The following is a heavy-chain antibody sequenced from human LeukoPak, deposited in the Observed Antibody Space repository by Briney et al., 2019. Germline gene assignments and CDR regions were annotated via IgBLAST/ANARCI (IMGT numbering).Heavy chain of an antibody. CDR1: GFTFSSYS. CDR3: ASPYGGATGEAFDY. D-gene: IGHD1-26*01. Sequence: GGSLRLSCAASGFTFSSYSMNWVRQAPGKGLAWVSPISSSSSYIYYADSVKGRFTISRDNAKNSLYLQMNSLRAEDTAVYYCASPYGGATGEAFDYWGQGTLVTVSS. V-gene: IGHV3-21*01. J-gene: IGHJ4*02. CDR2: ISSSSSYI.